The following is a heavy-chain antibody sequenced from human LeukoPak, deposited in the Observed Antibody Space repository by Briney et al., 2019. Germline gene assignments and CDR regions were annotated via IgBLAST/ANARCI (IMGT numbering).Heavy chain of an antibody. V-gene: IGHV4-34*01. CDR1: GGSFSGYY. J-gene: IGHJ4*02. D-gene: IGHD4-17*01. CDR3: ARGDDYGDWYFDY. CDR2: INHSGST. Sequence: SETLSLTCAVYGGSFSGYYWSWIRQPPGKGLXXIGEINHSGSTNYNPSLKSRVTISVDTSKNQFSLKLSSVTAADTAVYYCARGDDYGDWYFDYWGQGTLVTVSS.